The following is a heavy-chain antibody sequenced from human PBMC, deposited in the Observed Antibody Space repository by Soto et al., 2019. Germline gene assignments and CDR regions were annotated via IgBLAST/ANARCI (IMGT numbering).Heavy chain of an antibody. CDR1: GVSVSAYY. D-gene: IGHD3-3*01. Sequence: PSETLSLTCAVYGVSVSAYYRNWIRQPPGKGLEWIGEINHTGGTHYNPYLKSRVSMSVDTSKNQFSLRLSSVTAADTAIYYCATRITVFGLLMPPFYPWGQGTQVTVSS. CDR3: ATRITVFGLLMPPFYP. V-gene: IGHV4-34*01. J-gene: IGHJ5*02. CDR2: INHTGGT.